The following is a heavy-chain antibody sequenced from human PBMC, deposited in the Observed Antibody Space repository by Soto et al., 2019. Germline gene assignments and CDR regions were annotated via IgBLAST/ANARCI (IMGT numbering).Heavy chain of an antibody. CDR3: ARFKFPKWELAPVDY. D-gene: IGHD1-26*01. Sequence: GASMKVSRKASGYTFTSYGISWVGQAPGQGLEWMGWISAYNGNTNYAQKLQGRVTMTTDTSTSTAYMELRSLRSDDTAVYYCARFKFPKWELAPVDYWGQGTLVTVSS. V-gene: IGHV1-18*01. CDR1: GYTFTSYG. J-gene: IGHJ4*02. CDR2: ISAYNGNT.